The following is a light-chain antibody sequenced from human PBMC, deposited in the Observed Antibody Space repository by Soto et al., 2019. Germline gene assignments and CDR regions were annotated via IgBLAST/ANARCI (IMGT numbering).Light chain of an antibody. Sequence: DIQMSQSPSTLSASVGDSVTITCRASQNIRNLLAWYQQKPGKAPNPLIYDASSLKSGVPSRFSGSGSGTDFTLTVSSLQPEDFATYYCQQYNSYSRTFGQGTKVDIK. V-gene: IGKV1-5*01. CDR3: QQYNSYSRT. CDR2: DAS. CDR1: QNIRNL. J-gene: IGKJ1*01.